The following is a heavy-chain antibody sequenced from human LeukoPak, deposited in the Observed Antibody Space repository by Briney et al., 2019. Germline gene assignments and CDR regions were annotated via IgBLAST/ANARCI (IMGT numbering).Heavy chain of an antibody. CDR1: GYTFTSYY. D-gene: IGHD3-10*01. J-gene: IGHJ3*02. CDR3: ARGLRETDAFDI. CDR2: INPSGGST. V-gene: IGHV1-46*01. Sequence: ASVKVSCKASGYTFTSYYMHWVRQAPGQGLEWMGIINPSGGSTSYAQKFQGRVTMTRDMSTSTAYIELRSLRSDDTAVYYCARGLRETDAFDIWGPGTMVTVSS.